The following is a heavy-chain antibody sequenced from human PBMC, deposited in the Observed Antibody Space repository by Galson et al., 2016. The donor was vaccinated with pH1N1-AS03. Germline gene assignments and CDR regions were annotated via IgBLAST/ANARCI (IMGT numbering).Heavy chain of an antibody. Sequence: SLRLSCAASGFTFSTFAMSWVRRAPGKGLEWVSLIRGTSQITYYADSVKGRFTISKDNSKSTLFLQMNSLRAEDTAIYYCARLSGMVPTEYYFGSWGQGTLVAVSS. CDR2: IRGTSQIT. CDR1: GFTFSTFA. V-gene: IGHV3-23*01. CDR3: ARLSGMVPTEYYFGS. D-gene: IGHD3-3*01. J-gene: IGHJ4*02.